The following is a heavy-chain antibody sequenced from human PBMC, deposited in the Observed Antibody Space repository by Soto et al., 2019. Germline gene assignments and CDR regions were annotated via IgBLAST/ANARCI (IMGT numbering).Heavy chain of an antibody. D-gene: IGHD3-16*02. V-gene: IGHV3-30*18. CDR3: AKPHRQEYYDYVWGSYRY. CDR2: ISYDGSNK. CDR1: GFTFSSYG. J-gene: IGHJ4*02. Sequence: GGSLRLSCAASGFTFSSYGMHWVRQAPGKGLEWVAVISYDGSNKYYADSVKGRFTISRDNSKNTLYLQMNSLRAEDTAVYYCAKPHRQEYYDYVWGSYRYWGQGTLVTVSS.